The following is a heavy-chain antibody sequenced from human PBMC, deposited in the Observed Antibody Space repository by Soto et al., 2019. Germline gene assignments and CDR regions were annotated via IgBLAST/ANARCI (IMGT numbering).Heavy chain of an antibody. CDR1: GFTFISYA. Sequence: GGSLRLSFAASGFTFISYAMICGRHSPGKGLEWVSAISGSGGSTYYADSVKGRFTISRDNSKNTLYLQMNSLRAEDTAVYYCAKEISSLDYWGQGNLVS. CDR2: ISGSGGST. V-gene: IGHV3-23*01. J-gene: IGHJ4*02. D-gene: IGHD6-13*01. CDR3: AKEISSLDY.